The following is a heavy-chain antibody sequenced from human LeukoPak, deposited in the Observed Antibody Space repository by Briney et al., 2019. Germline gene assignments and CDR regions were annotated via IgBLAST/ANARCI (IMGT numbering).Heavy chain of an antibody. CDR1: GGTFISYA. CDR3: ARYKGYCSSTSCLRYYYCYYGIDV. J-gene: IGHJ6*02. D-gene: IGHD2-2*01. Sequence: AASVKVSFKASGGTFISYAISWVRQAPGQGLEWMGGIIPIFGTANYAQKFQGRVTITADESTSTAYMELSSLRSEDTAVYYCARYKGYCSSTSCLRYYYCYYGIDVWGQGTTVTVSS. V-gene: IGHV1-69*13. CDR2: IIPIFGTA.